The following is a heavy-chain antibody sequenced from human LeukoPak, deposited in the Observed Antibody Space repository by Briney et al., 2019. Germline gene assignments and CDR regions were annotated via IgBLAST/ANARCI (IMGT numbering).Heavy chain of an antibody. J-gene: IGHJ3*02. V-gene: IGHV1-2*06. CDR3: ASPPSDTAMATHDAFDI. D-gene: IGHD5-18*01. CDR1: GYTFTGYY. CDR2: INPNSGGT. Sequence: VASVKVSCKASGYTFTGYYMHWVRQAPGQGLEWMGRINPNSGGTNYAQKFQGRVTMTRDTSISTAYMELSGLRSDDTAVYYCASPPSDTAMATHDAFDIWGQGTMVTVSS.